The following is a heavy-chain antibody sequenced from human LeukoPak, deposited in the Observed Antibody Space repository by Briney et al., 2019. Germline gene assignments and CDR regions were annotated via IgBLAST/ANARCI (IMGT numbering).Heavy chain of an antibody. CDR1: GFTVSSNY. Sequence: GGSLRLSCAASGFTVSSNYMSWVRQAPGKGLEWVSVIYSGGSTYYADSVKGRFTISRDNAKNSLYLQMNSLRAEDTAVYYCARNSNRYMDVWGKGTTVTVSS. CDR2: IYSGGST. D-gene: IGHD2/OR15-2a*01. CDR3: ARNSNRYMDV. V-gene: IGHV3-66*01. J-gene: IGHJ6*03.